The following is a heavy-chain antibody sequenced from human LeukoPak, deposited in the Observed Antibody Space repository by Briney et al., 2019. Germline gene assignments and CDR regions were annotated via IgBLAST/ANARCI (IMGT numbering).Heavy chain of an antibody. J-gene: IGHJ4*02. CDR2: ISSSSSYI. CDR3: ARHYDSNSHGPGY. Sequence: GGSLRLSCAASGFTFSSYSLNWVRQAPGKGLEWVSSISSSSSYIYYADSVKGRFTTSRDNAKNSLYLQMNSLRAEDTAVYYCARHYDSNSHGPGYWGQGTLVTVSS. D-gene: IGHD3-22*01. CDR1: GFTFSSYS. V-gene: IGHV3-21*01.